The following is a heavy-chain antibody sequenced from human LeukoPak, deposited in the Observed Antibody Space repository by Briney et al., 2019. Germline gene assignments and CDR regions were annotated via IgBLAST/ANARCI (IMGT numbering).Heavy chain of an antibody. CDR1: GGSFSGYY. CDR2: INHSGST. D-gene: IGHD6-19*01. J-gene: IGHJ6*03. V-gene: IGHV4-34*01. Sequence: PSETLSLTCAVYGGSFSGYYWSWIRQPPGKGLEWIGEINHSGSTNYNPSLKSRVTISVDTSKNQFSLKLSSVTAADTAVYYCARELGSGWYIYYYYYMDVWGKGTTVTISS. CDR3: ARELGSGWYIYYYYYMDV.